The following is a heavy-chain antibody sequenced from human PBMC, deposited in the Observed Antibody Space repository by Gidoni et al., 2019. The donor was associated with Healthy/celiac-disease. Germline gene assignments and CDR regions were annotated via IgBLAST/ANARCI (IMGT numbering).Heavy chain of an antibody. V-gene: IGHV4-34*01. CDR3: ARWGTRSGYYGSGPSYRSNYDYYGMDV. CDR1: GGSFSGYY. D-gene: IGHD3-10*01. CDR2: INHSGST. J-gene: IGHJ6*02. Sequence: QVQLQPWGAGLLKPSETLSLTCAVYGGSFSGYYCRWILQPPGKGLEWIGQINHSGSTNYNPSLKSRVTISVDTSKNQFSLKLSVVTAADTAVYYCARWGTRSGYYGSGPSYRSNYDYYGMDVWGQGTTVTVSS.